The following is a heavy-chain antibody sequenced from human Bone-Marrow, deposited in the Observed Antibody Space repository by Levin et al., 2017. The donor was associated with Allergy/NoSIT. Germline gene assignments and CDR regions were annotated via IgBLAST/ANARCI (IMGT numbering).Heavy chain of an antibody. CDR1: GFTFSSYA. CDR2: ISGSGGST. CDR3: AKGKGTIFGVVITPLWVVY. D-gene: IGHD3-3*01. Sequence: GGSLRLSCAASGFTFSSYAMSWVRQAPGKGLEWVSAISGSGGSTYYADSVKGRFTISRDNSKNTLYLQMNSLRAEDTAVYYCAKGKGTIFGVVITPLWVVYWGQGTLVTVSS. V-gene: IGHV3-23*01. J-gene: IGHJ4*02.